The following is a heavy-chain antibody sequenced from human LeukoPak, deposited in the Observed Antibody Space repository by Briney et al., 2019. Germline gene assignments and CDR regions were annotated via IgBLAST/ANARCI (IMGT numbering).Heavy chain of an antibody. Sequence: GGSLRLSCAASGFTLSDYWMNWVRQAPGKGLEWVAIINLHGSVKLHVDSVEGRFTISRDNAKNSLFLQMTSLKVEDTAVYYCAAWGLYNYWGQGTLVTVSS. CDR2: INLHGSVK. D-gene: IGHD7-27*01. CDR3: AAWGLYNY. CDR1: GFTLSDYW. V-gene: IGHV3-7*01. J-gene: IGHJ4*02.